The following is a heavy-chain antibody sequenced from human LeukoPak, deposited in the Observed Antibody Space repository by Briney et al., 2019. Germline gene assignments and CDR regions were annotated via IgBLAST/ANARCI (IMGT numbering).Heavy chain of an antibody. CDR1: GGSFSGYY. CDR3: ARGYCSSTSCYGFDY. Sequence: SETLSLTCAVYGGSFSGYYWSWIRQPPGKGLEWIGEINHSGSTNYNPSLKSRVTISVDTSKNQSSLKLSSVTAADTAVYYCARGYCSSTSCYGFDYWGQGTLVTVSS. J-gene: IGHJ4*02. V-gene: IGHV4-34*01. CDR2: INHSGST. D-gene: IGHD2-2*01.